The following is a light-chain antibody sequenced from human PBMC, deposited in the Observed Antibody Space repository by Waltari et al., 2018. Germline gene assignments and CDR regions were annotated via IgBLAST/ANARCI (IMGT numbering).Light chain of an antibody. J-gene: IGKJ5*01. Sequence: DVQMTQSPSSVSASVGDRVTITCRASQGISIYLDWYQQKQGKAPELLIYGASTLQPGVPTRFSGSGSGTDFTLTISSLQPEDFATYYCQRANSFPLAFGQGTRLEMK. V-gene: IGKV1-12*02. CDR2: GAS. CDR1: QGISIY. CDR3: QRANSFPLA.